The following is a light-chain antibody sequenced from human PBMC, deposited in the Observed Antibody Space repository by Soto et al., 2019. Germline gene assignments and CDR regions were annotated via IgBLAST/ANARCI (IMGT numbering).Light chain of an antibody. Sequence: DIQMTQSPSTLSASVGDRVTITCRASQSISSWLAWYQQKPGKAPKVLIYKASSIESGVPSRFRGSGSGTEFTLTISSLQPEDFATYYCQQYNSFPFTFGQGTKLEIK. CDR1: QSISSW. V-gene: IGKV1-5*03. CDR2: KAS. J-gene: IGKJ2*01. CDR3: QQYNSFPFT.